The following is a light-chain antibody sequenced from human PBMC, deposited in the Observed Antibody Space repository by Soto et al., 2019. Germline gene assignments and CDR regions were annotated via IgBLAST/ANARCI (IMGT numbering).Light chain of an antibody. J-gene: IGKJ4*01. CDR1: QSVSND. CDR2: SAS. V-gene: IGKV3-11*01. CDR3: QQRTNWPPT. Sequence: EIVLTQSPATLSLSPGERATLSCRASQSVSNDLVWYHQKPGQAPRVLIYSASNRATGIPARFSGSGSGTDFTLTIGSLEPEDFAVYYCQQRTNWPPTFGGGTKVEMK.